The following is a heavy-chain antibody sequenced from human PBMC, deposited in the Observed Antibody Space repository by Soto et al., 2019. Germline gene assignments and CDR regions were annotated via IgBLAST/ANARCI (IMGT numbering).Heavy chain of an antibody. CDR3: TTRRGYSYGYEGDCFDY. Sequence: EVQLVESGGGLVKPGGSLRLSCAASGFTFSNAWMSWVRQAPGKGLEWVGRIKSKTDGGTTDYAAPVKGRFTISRDDSKNTLYLQMNSLKTEDTAVYYCTTRRGYSYGYEGDCFDYWGQGTLVTVSS. V-gene: IGHV3-15*01. CDR1: GFTFSNAW. CDR2: IKSKTDGGTT. D-gene: IGHD5-18*01. J-gene: IGHJ4*02.